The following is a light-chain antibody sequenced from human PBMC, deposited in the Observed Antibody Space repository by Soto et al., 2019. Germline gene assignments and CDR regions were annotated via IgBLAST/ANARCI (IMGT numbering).Light chain of an antibody. CDR1: SSNIGSKS. CDR3: AAWDDSLNVLV. V-gene: IGLV1-44*01. J-gene: IGLJ2*01. CDR2: SNN. Sequence: QSVLTQPPSVSGTPGQRVNMSCSGSSSNIGSKSVSWYQHLPQTAPKLRIYSNNQRPSGVPGRFSGSKSGTSASLAISGLQSDDETQYYCAAWDDSLNVLVFGGGTKLTVL.